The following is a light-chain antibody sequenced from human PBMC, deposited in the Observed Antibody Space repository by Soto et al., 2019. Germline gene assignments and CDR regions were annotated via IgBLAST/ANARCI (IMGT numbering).Light chain of an antibody. Sequence: EIVMTQSPVTLSVSPGERATLSCRASQSVGSNLPWYQQKPGQAPRLLVFSSSTRATDGPARFTGSGSGTEFTLTVSSLQSEDVAVYFCQHYTQWPRFTFGQGTRLEIK. CDR1: QSVGSN. V-gene: IGKV3-15*01. CDR3: QHYTQWPRFT. CDR2: SSS. J-gene: IGKJ2*01.